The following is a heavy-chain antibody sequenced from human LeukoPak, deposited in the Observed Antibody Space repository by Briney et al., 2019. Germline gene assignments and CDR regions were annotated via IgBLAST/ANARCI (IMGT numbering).Heavy chain of an antibody. CDR3: AKDAVTYANGNWFDP. Sequence: PGGSLRLSWAAAWPRFSTYGMHLGRQAPGKGLEGGAFIQYDGSTTYYADSVKGRFTISRDNSKNTLYLQMNSLRPEDTAVYYCAKDAVTYANGNWFDPWGQGTLVTVSS. CDR2: IQYDGSTT. V-gene: IGHV3-30*02. D-gene: IGHD2-8*01. CDR1: WPRFSTYG. J-gene: IGHJ5*02.